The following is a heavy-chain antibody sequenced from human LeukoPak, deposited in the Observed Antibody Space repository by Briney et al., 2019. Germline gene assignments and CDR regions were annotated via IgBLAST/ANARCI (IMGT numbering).Heavy chain of an antibody. V-gene: IGHV1-69*05. Sequence: SVKVSCKASGGTFSSHAIAWVRQAPGQGPEWMGGIIPISGTANYTQKFQGRVTITTDESTSTAYMELSSLTSDDTAVYYCARGLQYQLLKALGYYYMDVCGEGTTVTVSS. CDR1: GGTFSSHA. J-gene: IGHJ6*03. D-gene: IGHD2-2*01. CDR3: ARGLQYQLLKALGYYYMDV. CDR2: IIPISGTA.